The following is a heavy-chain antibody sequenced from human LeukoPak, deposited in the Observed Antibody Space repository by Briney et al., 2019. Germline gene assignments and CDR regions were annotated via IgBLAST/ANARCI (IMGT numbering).Heavy chain of an antibody. J-gene: IGHJ4*02. CDR1: GYTFTGHY. CDR3: ARGPRGYSYGPTLDY. CDR2: INPNSGGT. V-gene: IGHV1-2*06. Sequence: ASVKVSCKASGYTFTGHYMHWVRQAPGQGLECMGRINPNSGGTNYAQKFQGRVTMTRDTSISTAYMELSRLRSDDTAVYYCARGPRGYSYGPTLDYWGQGTLVTVSS. D-gene: IGHD5-18*01.